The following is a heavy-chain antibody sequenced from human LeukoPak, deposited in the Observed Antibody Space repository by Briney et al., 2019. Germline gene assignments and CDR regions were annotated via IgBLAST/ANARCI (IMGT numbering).Heavy chain of an antibody. J-gene: IGHJ4*02. CDR2: ISSSSSYI. D-gene: IGHD6-6*01. V-gene: IGHV3-21*01. CDR3: AIPLYSSSSV. CDR1: GFTFSSYS. Sequence: TGGSLRLSCAASGFTFSSYSMNWVRQAPGKGLEWVSSISSSSSYIYSADSVKGRFTISRDNAKNSLYLQMNSLRAEDTAVYYCAIPLYSSSSVWGQGTLVTVSS.